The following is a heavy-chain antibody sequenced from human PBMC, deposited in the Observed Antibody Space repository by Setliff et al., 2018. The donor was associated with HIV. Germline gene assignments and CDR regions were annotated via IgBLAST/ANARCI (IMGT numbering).Heavy chain of an antibody. CDR1: GYTFTTYG. V-gene: IGHV1-18*01. CDR3: ATLDYYGSQTYNLALHY. D-gene: IGHD3-10*01. J-gene: IGHJ4*02. Sequence: ASVKVSCKASGYTFTTYGITWVRQAPGQGLEWMGWISTYNGNTNYAQKFQGRVTMTTVTSTSTAYMELRSLRSDDTAVYYCATLDYYGSQTYNLALHYWGQGTLVTVSS. CDR2: ISTYNGNT.